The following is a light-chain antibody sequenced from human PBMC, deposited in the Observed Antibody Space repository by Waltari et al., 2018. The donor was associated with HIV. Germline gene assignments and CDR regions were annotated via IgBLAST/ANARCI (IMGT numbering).Light chain of an antibody. CDR3: QIWDSASDHVI. CDR2: LGS. CDR1: NIGSKP. Sequence: SYVLTQPPSVSVAPGVTAKITCAGDNIGSKPVHWYQQRPGQAPMLVIFLGSDRPSGSPERFAGSKSGNTATLTITRVEAGDEADYHCQIWDSASDHVIFGGGTKLTVL. J-gene: IGLJ2*01. V-gene: IGLV3-21*04.